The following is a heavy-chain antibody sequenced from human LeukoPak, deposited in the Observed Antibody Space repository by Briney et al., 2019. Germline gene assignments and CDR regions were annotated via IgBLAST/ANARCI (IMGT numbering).Heavy chain of an antibody. CDR2: ISSSRGIT. CDR3: AREATNKRSGYYTGISWNYFDY. J-gene: IGHJ4*02. Sequence: PGGSLRLSCAASGFTFSDYAMSWVRQAPGKGLEWVAVISSSRGITFYADSVKGRFTISRDNSKNTLYLQINTLRAEDTALYYCAREATNKRSGYYTGISWNYFDYWGQGTLVTVSS. V-gene: IGHV3-23*01. D-gene: IGHD3-3*01. CDR1: GFTFSDYA.